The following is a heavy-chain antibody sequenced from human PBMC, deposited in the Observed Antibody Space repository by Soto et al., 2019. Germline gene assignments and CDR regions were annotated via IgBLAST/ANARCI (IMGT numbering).Heavy chain of an antibody. CDR1: GFTFSSYA. V-gene: IGHV3-23*01. D-gene: IGHD3-10*01. J-gene: IGHJ4*02. CDR2: ISGRGGST. Sequence: PGGSLRLSCAASGFTFSSYAMNWVRQAPGKGLEWVSTISGRGGSTDYADSVKDRFTISRDNSKNTLYLQVNSLRAEDTAVYYCAKDTSYDSGSYLYCFDYWGQGTPVTVSS. CDR3: AKDTSYDSGSYLYCFDY.